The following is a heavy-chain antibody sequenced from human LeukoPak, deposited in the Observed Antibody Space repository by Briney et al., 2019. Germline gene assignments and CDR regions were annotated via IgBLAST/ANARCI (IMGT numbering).Heavy chain of an antibody. CDR3: ARDLDYYATDY. Sequence: GGSLRLSCAASGFSLSRYWMSWVRQAPGQGLEWVANIGKDGSGNHYADSVKGRFTISRDNARNSLYLQMNSLRADDTAVYYCARDLDYYATDYWGQGTLVTVSS. CDR1: GFSLSRYW. D-gene: IGHD3/OR15-3a*01. V-gene: IGHV3-7*01. J-gene: IGHJ4*02. CDR2: IGKDGSGN.